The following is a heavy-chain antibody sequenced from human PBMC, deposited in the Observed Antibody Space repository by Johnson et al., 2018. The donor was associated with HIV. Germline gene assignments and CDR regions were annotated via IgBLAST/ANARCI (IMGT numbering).Heavy chain of an antibody. CDR1: GVTFSYYY. CDR3: AKLYAPQFPDDFDI. Sequence: VQLVESGGRLVKPGGSLRLSCAASGVTFSYYYMNWIRQAPGKGLEWVANIKQDGSEKYYVDSVKGRFTNSIDNSKNTLYLQMNSLRDEDTADYYCAKLYAPQFPDDFDIWGQGTMVTVSS. J-gene: IGHJ3*02. V-gene: IGHV3-7*03. CDR2: IKQDGSEK. D-gene: IGHD3-16*01.